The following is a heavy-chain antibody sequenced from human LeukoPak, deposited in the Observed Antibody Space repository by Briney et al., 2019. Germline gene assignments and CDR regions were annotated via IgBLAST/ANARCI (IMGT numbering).Heavy chain of an antibody. CDR2: ISYDRSSR. Sequence: GGSLRLSCAASGFSFSNYPMQWVRQAPGKGLEWVATISYDRSSRYSAASVKGRFTISRDNSKNTLSLQMNSLRVEDTAMYYCASPPGRPNGDWGQGTLVTVSS. V-gene: IGHV3-30*04. D-gene: IGHD7-27*01. J-gene: IGHJ4*02. CDR1: GFSFSNYP. CDR3: ASPPGRPNGD.